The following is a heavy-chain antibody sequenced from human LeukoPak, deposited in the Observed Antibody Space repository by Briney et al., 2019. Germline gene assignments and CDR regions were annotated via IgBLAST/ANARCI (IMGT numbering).Heavy chain of an antibody. V-gene: IGHV4-59*01. CDR1: GGSISSYY. Sequence: PSETLSLTCTVSGGSISSYYWSWIRQPPGKGLEWIGYIYYSGSTNYNPSLKSRVTISVDTSKNQFSLKLSSVTAADTAVYYCARRRGYCSSTSCYYWFDPRGQGTLVTVSS. CDR2: IYYSGST. J-gene: IGHJ5*02. D-gene: IGHD2-2*01. CDR3: ARRRGYCSSTSCYYWFDP.